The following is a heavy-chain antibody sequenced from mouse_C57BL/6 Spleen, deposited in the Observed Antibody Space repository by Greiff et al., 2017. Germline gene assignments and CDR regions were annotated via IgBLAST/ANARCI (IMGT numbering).Heavy chain of an antibody. CDR2: IDPNSGGT. CDR3: ARVDSSGSVRGFAC. Sequence: VQLQQSGAELVKPGASVKLSCKASGYTFTSYWMHWVKQRPGRGLEWIGRIDPNSGGTKYNEKFKSKATLTVDKPSSTAYMQLSSLTSEDSAVYYCARVDSSGSVRGFACWGQGTLVTVSA. J-gene: IGHJ3*01. CDR1: GYTFTSYW. V-gene: IGHV1-72*01. D-gene: IGHD3-2*02.